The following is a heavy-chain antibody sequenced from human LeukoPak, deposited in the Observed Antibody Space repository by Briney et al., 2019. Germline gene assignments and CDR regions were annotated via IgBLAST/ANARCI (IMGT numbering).Heavy chain of an antibody. V-gene: IGHV3-30-3*01. CDR3: ARDSSGYSSSLGAFDI. CDR1: GFTFSSYA. D-gene: IGHD6-13*01. CDR2: ITFDGSIK. Sequence: GGSLRLSCAASGFTFSSYAIHWVRQAPGRGLEWVAVITFDGSIKYYADSVRGRFTLSRDSSKNTVYLQMNSLRAEDTAVYYCARDSSGYSSSLGAFDIWGQGTMVTVSS. J-gene: IGHJ3*02.